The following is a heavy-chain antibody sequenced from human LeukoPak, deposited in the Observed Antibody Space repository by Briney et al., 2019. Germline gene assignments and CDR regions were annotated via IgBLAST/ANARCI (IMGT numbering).Heavy chain of an antibody. CDR2: ISYDGSNK. CDR3: AKVGDSSGWRLDY. V-gene: IGHV3-30*18. D-gene: IGHD6-19*01. CDR1: GFTFSSYG. Sequence: GGSLRLSCAASGFTFSSYGMHWVRQAPGKGLEWGAVISYDGSNKYYADSVKGRFTISRDNSKNTLYLQMNSLRAEDTAVYYCAKVGDSSGWRLDYWGQGTLVTVSS. J-gene: IGHJ4*02.